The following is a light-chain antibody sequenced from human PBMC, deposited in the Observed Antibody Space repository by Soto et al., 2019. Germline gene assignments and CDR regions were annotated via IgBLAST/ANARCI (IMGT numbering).Light chain of an antibody. Sequence: EVVMTQAPATLSVSPGEVATLSCRASQSIGNSLAWYQQKPGQNPRLLIYGASTRVTGVPARFSGSGSGTAFTLPITSLQSEDFAGYYCTRYNNWPEYTFGQGTKLDIK. J-gene: IGKJ2*01. CDR2: GAS. V-gene: IGKV3-15*01. CDR3: TRYNNWPEYT. CDR1: QSIGNS.